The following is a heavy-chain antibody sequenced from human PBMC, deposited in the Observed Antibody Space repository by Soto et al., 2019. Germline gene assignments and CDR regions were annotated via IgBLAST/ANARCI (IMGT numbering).Heavy chain of an antibody. CDR1: GYTFTNYS. J-gene: IGHJ4*02. D-gene: IGHD3-10*01. V-gene: IGHV1-18*03. CDR3: ARKDLLYDY. CDR2: VSPYYGNT. Sequence: QIQLVQSGAEVKKPGASVKVSCKASGYTFTNYSITWVRQAPGQGLEWMGWVSPYYGNTYYAQKFQGRLTMTPDTPTSKDYIELRSLRSDDMAIYYCARKDLLYDYWGQGTLVTVSS.